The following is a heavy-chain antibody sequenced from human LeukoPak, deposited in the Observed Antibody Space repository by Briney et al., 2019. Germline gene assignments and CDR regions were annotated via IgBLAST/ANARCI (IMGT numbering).Heavy chain of an antibody. CDR1: GYTLTELS. Sequence: ASVKVSCKVSGYTLTELSMHWVRQAPGKGLEWMGGFDPEDGETIYAQKFQGRVTMTEDTSTDTAYMELSSLRSEDTAVYYCATSFQSDMVRGVIITGNWFDPWGQGTLVTVSS. CDR2: FDPEDGET. D-gene: IGHD3-10*01. CDR3: ATSFQSDMVRGVIITGNWFDP. J-gene: IGHJ5*02. V-gene: IGHV1-24*01.